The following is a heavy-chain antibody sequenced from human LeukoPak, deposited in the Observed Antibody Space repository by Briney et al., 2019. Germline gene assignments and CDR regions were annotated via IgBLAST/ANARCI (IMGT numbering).Heavy chain of an antibody. D-gene: IGHD3-9*01. CDR2: IYTSGST. V-gene: IGHV4-61*02. Sequence: SETLSLTCTVSGGSISSGSYYWSWIRQPAGKGLEWIGRIYTSGSTNYNPSLKSRVTISVDTSKNQFSLKLSSVTAADTAVYYCARGGTYYDILTGYHPIGMDVWGQGTTVTVSS. CDR1: GGSISSGSYY. J-gene: IGHJ6*02. CDR3: ARGGTYYDILTGYHPIGMDV.